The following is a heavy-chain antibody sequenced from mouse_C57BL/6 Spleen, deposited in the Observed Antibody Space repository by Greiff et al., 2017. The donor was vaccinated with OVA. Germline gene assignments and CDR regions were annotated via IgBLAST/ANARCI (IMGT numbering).Heavy chain of an antibody. D-gene: IGHD2-1*01. CDR3: ARRDIYYGNYGGYCDV. J-gene: IGHJ1*03. CDR2: INPNNGGT. Sequence: VQLQQSGPELVKPGASVKISCKASGYTFTDYYMNWVKQSHGKSLEWIGDINPNNGGTSYNQKFKGKATLTVDKSSSTAYMELRSLTSEDSAVYYCARRDIYYGNYGGYCDVWGTGTTVTVSS. V-gene: IGHV1-26*01. CDR1: GYTFTDYY.